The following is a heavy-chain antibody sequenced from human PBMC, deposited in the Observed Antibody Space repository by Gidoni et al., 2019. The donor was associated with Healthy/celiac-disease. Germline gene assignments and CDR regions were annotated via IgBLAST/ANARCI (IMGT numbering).Heavy chain of an antibody. V-gene: IGHV3-48*03. CDR2: ISSSGSTI. CDR1: GFTFSSYK. J-gene: IGHJ4*02. Sequence: EVKLVESGGGLVQPGGSLRLSCAASGFTFSSYKMNCVRHAPGKGLELVSYISSSGSTIYYADSVKGRFTISRDNANNSLYLQMNSLRAEDTAVYYCARDRSMITFGGVIVYFDYWGQGTLVTVSS. CDR3: ARDRSMITFGGVIVYFDY. D-gene: IGHD3-16*02.